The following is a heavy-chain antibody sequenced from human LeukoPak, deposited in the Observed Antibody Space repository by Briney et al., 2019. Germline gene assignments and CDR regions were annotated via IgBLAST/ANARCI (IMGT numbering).Heavy chain of an antibody. CDR1: GGSLSSFY. V-gene: IGHV4-4*07. CDR3: ARDYSYGWYDY. CDR2: IYTSGST. Sequence: PSETLSLTCTVSGGSLSSFYWSWIRQTAGKGLEWIGRIYTSGSTTYNPSLKSRVAMSVDTSKNQFSLNLSSVTAADTAVYYCARDYSYGWYDYWGQGTLVTVSS. D-gene: IGHD6-19*01. J-gene: IGHJ4*02.